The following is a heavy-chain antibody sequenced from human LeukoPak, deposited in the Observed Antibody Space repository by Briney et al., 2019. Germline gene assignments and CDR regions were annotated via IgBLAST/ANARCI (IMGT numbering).Heavy chain of an antibody. Sequence: GGSLRLSCAASGFTFSSYWMSWVRQAPGKGLEWVANIKQDGSEKYYVDSVKGRFTISRDNAKNSLYLQMNSLRAEDTAMYYCAREKVLWTDYWFDPWGQGTLVTVSS. J-gene: IGHJ5*02. CDR1: GFTFSSYW. V-gene: IGHV3-7*01. D-gene: IGHD3/OR15-3a*01. CDR2: IKQDGSEK. CDR3: AREKVLWTDYWFDP.